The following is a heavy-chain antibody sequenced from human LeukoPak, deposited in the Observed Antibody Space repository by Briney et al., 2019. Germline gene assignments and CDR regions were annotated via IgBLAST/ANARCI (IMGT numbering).Heavy chain of an antibody. Sequence: ASVKVSCKASGYXFTSYYIHWVRQAPGQGLEWMGLINPSGGSTSYAQKFQGRVTMTRDTSTSTVYVELSSLRSEDTAVYYCARDWHSSLLWFGEDGMDVWGQGTTVTVSS. D-gene: IGHD3-10*01. CDR2: INPSGGST. J-gene: IGHJ6*02. CDR1: GYXFTSYY. V-gene: IGHV1-46*01. CDR3: ARDWHSSLLWFGEDGMDV.